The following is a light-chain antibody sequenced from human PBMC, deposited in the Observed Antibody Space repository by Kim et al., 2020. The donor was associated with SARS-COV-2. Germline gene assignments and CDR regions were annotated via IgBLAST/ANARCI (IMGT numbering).Light chain of an antibody. V-gene: IGKV1-6*01. CDR2: GAY. CDR1: QGIGSD. J-gene: IGKJ1*01. CDR3: LQDYNFPWT. Sequence: ASVGDRVTITCRASQGIGSDLGWYQQKPGKAPKLRIYGAYSLQSGVPSRFSGSGSGTDFTLTISSLQPEDFGTYYCLQDYNFPWTFGQGTKVDIK.